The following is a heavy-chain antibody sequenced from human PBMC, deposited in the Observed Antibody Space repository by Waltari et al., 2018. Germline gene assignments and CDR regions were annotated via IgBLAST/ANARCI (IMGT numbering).Heavy chain of an antibody. Sequence: QLQLQESGPGLVKPSETLCLTCTVSGGSISSSSYYWGWIRQPPGKGLEWIGSIYYSGSTYYNPSLKSRVTISVDTSKNQFSLKLSSVTAADTAVYYCARDSSSGRSLDYWGQGTLVTVSS. CDR2: IYYSGST. D-gene: IGHD3-22*01. V-gene: IGHV4-39*07. CDR3: ARDSSSGRSLDY. J-gene: IGHJ4*02. CDR1: GGSISSSSYY.